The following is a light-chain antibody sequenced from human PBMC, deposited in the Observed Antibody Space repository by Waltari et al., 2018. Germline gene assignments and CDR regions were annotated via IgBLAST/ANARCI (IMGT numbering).Light chain of an antibody. CDR3: QQYGTSQGDT. Sequence: ETVATQSVGTLSLSPGERATLSCRASQRVSGSYLAWYQQNPGQAPRLLIFHASSRATGIPDRFSGSGSGTDFTLTISRLEPEDFAVYYCQQYGTSQGDTFGQGTKLEIK. CDR2: HAS. J-gene: IGKJ2*01. CDR1: QRVSGSY. V-gene: IGKV3-20*01.